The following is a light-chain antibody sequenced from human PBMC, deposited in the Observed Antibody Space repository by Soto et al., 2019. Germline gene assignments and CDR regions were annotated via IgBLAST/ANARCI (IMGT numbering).Light chain of an antibody. V-gene: IGKV1-5*03. CDR2: KAS. J-gene: IGKJ1*01. CDR1: QNVNTW. Sequence: DIQMTQSPSTLSASVGDRVTITCRASQNVNTWLAWYHQKPGKAPKLLIYKASSLQSGVPSRFSGSGSGTEFTLTISSLQPDDFATYYCQQYNTYPGAFGQGTKVDI. CDR3: QQYNTYPGA.